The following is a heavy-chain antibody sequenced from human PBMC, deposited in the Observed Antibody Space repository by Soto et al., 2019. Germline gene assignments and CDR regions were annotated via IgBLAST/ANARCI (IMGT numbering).Heavy chain of an antibody. CDR3: ARDGDTIFGVVTPDAFDI. CDR2: ISSSSSYI. D-gene: IGHD3-3*01. V-gene: IGHV3-21*01. CDR1: GFTFSSYS. Sequence: PGGSLRLSCAASGFTFSSYSMNWVRQAPGKGLEWVSSISSSSSYIYYADSVKGRFTISRDNAKNSLYLQMNSLRAEDTAVYYCARDGDTIFGVVTPDAFDIWGQGTMVTVSS. J-gene: IGHJ3*02.